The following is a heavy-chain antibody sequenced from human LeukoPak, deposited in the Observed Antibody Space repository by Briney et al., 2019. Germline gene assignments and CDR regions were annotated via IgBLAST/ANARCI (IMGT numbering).Heavy chain of an antibody. V-gene: IGHV4-59*01. D-gene: IGHD1-26*01. CDR2: IYYSGST. CDR3: ARDRVGATTNSRAWFDP. Sequence: SETLSLTCTVSGGSISSYYWSWIRQPPGKGLEWIGYIYYSGSTNYNPSLKSRVTISVDTSRNQFSLKLSSVTAADTAVYYCARDRVGATTNSRAWFDPWGQGTLVTVSS. J-gene: IGHJ5*02. CDR1: GGSISSYY.